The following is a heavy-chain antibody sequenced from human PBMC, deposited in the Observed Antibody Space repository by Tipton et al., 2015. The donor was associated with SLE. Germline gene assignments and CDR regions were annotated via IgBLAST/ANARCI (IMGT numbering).Heavy chain of an antibody. CDR3: ARENWAYDF. D-gene: IGHD7-27*01. Sequence: KFQGRVTLTRDTSINTVYMELTSLTSDDTAIYYCARENWAYDFWGRGTLVTVSS. J-gene: IGHJ4*02. V-gene: IGHV1-2*02.